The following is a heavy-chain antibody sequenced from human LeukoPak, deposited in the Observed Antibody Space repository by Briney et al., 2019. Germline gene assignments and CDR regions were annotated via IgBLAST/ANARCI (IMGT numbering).Heavy chain of an antibody. CDR2: ISSGGST. D-gene: IGHD3-10*01. CDR1: GFTFSSYE. Sequence: PGGSLRLSCAASGFTFSSYEMNWVRQAPGKGLEWVSYISSGGSTYYADSVRGRFTISRDNSKNTLYLQMNSLRAEDTAIYYCAKDLVTGSLDYWGQGTLVTVSS. CDR3: AKDLVTGSLDY. V-gene: IGHV3-23*01. J-gene: IGHJ4*02.